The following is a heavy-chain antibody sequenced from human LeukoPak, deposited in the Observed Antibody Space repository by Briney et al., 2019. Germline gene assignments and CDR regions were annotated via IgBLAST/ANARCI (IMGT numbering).Heavy chain of an antibody. D-gene: IGHD4-17*01. CDR2: IYHSGST. Sequence: SETLSLTCAVSGYSISSGYYWGWIRQPPGKGLEWIGSIYHSGSTYYNPSLKSRVTISVDTSKNQFSLKLNSVTAADTAVYYCARDNRAVTHYYYYMDVWGKGTTVTVSS. CDR1: GYSISSGYY. V-gene: IGHV4-38-2*02. CDR3: ARDNRAVTHYYYYMDV. J-gene: IGHJ6*03.